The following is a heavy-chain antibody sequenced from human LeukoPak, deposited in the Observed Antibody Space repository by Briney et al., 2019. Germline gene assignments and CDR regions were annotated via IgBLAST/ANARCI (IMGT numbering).Heavy chain of an antibody. CDR3: ARGLGLNWFDP. Sequence: PSETLSLTCSVAGGSLYSYYWSWIRQPPGEGLEWIGYVYYSGSTNYNPFLKSRVTISVDTPKNQFSLKLTSVTAADTAVYYCARGLGLNWFDPWGQGTLVTVSS. CDR1: GGSLYSYY. J-gene: IGHJ5*02. CDR2: VYYSGST. V-gene: IGHV4-59*01. D-gene: IGHD3-10*01.